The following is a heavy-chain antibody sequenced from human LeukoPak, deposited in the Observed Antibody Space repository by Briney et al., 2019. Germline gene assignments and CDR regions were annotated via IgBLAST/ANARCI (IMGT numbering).Heavy chain of an antibody. CDR3: AKKGYYDGSGYYMYYFDH. V-gene: IGHV3-23*01. CDR1: GFTFSSYT. J-gene: IGHJ4*02. Sequence: GGSLRLSCAASGFTFSSYTMSWVRQAPGKGLEWVSAISGSGGSTYYADSVKGRFTISRDNSKNTLYLQMNSLRAEDTAVYYCAKKGYYDGSGYYMYYFDHWGQGTLVTVSS. D-gene: IGHD3-22*01. CDR2: ISGSGGST.